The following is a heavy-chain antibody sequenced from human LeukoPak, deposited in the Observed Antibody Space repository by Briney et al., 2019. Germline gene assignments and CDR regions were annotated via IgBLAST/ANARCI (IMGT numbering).Heavy chain of an antibody. D-gene: IGHD3-22*01. J-gene: IGHJ4*02. CDR1: GFTFSSYW. Sequence: GGFLRLSCAASGFTFSSYWMHWVRQAPGKGLVWVSRINSDGSSTSYADSVKGRFTISRDNAKNTLYLQMNSLRAEDTAVYYCARGPGVEYYYDSSGSFDYWGQGTLVTVSS. CDR2: INSDGSST. V-gene: IGHV3-74*01. CDR3: ARGPGVEYYYDSSGSFDY.